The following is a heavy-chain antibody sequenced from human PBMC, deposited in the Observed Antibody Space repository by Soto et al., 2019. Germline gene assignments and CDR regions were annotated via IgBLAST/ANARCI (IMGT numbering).Heavy chain of an antibody. J-gene: IGHJ4*02. Sequence: SETLSLTCTVSGGSISSYYWSWIRQPPGKGLEWIGYIYYSGSTNYNPSLKSRVTISVDTSKNQFSLKLSSVTAADTAVYYCARGPGVSDYWGQGTLVTGSS. CDR1: GGSISSYY. V-gene: IGHV4-59*01. D-gene: IGHD2-8*01. CDR2: IYYSGST. CDR3: ARGPGVSDY.